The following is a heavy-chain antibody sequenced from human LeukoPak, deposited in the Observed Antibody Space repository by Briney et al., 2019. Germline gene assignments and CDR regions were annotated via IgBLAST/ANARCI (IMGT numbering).Heavy chain of an antibody. CDR3: AKDFDDYGGAIDY. Sequence: GGSLRLSCAASGFTFDDYAMHWVRPAPGKGLEWVSGSSWNSGSIGYADSVKGRFTISRDNAKNSLYLQMNSLRAEDTALYYCAKDFDDYGGAIDYWGQGTLVTVSS. J-gene: IGHJ4*02. V-gene: IGHV3-9*01. CDR2: SSWNSGSI. D-gene: IGHD4-23*01. CDR1: GFTFDDYA.